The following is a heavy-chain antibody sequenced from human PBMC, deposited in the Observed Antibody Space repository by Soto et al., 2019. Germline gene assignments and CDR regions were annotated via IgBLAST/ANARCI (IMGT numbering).Heavy chain of an antibody. V-gene: IGHV4-59*01. Sequence: QVQLRESGPGLVKPSETLSLTCSVSGGSISTYYWTWVRQPPGKGLEWLGYIHYTGSTNYNPSLESRVTISVDTSNNHFSLKLTSVTAADTAVYYCARKYSGFDYWGQGILVTVSS. D-gene: IGHD2-21*01. J-gene: IGHJ4*02. CDR2: IHYTGST. CDR3: ARKYSGFDY. CDR1: GGSISTYY.